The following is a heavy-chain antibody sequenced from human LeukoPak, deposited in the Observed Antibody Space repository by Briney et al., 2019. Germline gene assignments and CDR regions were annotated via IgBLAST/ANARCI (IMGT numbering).Heavy chain of an antibody. Sequence: QAGGSELSCAASGFTFSSYGMHWVRQAPGKGLEWVAFIRFDGSNKYYADSVKGRFTISRDNSKNTLYLQMNSLRAEDTAVYNCARDHRAYCGGDCVDFDYWGQGTLVTVSS. CDR2: IRFDGSNK. D-gene: IGHD2-21*02. CDR3: ARDHRAYCGGDCVDFDY. J-gene: IGHJ4*02. V-gene: IGHV3-30*02. CDR1: GFTFSSYG.